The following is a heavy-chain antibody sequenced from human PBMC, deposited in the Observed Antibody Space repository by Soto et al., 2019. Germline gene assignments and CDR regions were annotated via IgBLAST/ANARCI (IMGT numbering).Heavy chain of an antibody. D-gene: IGHD1-26*01. CDR1: GYPFTSYC. CDR2: ISVYNGNT. J-gene: IGHJ4*02. V-gene: IGHV1-18*01. CDR3: ARGWEVRGEKGGY. Sequence: QVQLVQSGAEVKKPGASVKVSCKASGYPFTSYCISWVRQAPGQALEWRGGISVYNGNTNYAQKLQGRVTMPTDTPTSKAYIEWRSLRSDDTAVYYCARGWEVRGEKGGYWGQGTLVTVSS.